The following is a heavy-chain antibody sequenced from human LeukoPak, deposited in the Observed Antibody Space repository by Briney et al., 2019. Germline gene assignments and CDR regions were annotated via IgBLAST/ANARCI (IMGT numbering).Heavy chain of an antibody. CDR2: ISNNGDST. CDR3: AKGFAYGDNVADFDY. CDR1: GFTFSSYS. D-gene: IGHD4-17*01. J-gene: IGHJ4*02. Sequence: PGGSLRLSCAASGFTFSSYSMNWVRQAPGKGLEWVSGISNNGDSTYYADSVKGRFTISRDNSKNTLYLQLNSLRAEDTAVYYCAKGFAYGDNVADFDYWGQGTLVTVSS. V-gene: IGHV3-23*01.